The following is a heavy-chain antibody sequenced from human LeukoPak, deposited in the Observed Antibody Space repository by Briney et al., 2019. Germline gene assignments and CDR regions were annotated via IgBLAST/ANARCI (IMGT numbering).Heavy chain of an antibody. D-gene: IGHD2-15*01. CDR2: IKQDGSEK. CDR1: GFTFSSYW. J-gene: IGHJ3*02. CDR3: ARDSEGYCSGGSCSDAFDI. Sequence: GGSLRLSCAASGFTFSSYWMSWVRQAPGKGLEWVANIKQDGSEKYYVDSVKGRFTISRDNAKNSLYLQMNSLRAEDTAVYYCARDSEGYCSGGSCSDAFDIWGQGTMVTVSS. V-gene: IGHV3-7*01.